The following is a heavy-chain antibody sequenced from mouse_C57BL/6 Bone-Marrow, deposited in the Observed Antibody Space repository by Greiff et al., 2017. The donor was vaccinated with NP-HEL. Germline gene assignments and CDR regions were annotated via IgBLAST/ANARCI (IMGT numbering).Heavy chain of an antibody. J-gene: IGHJ1*03. Sequence: EVKLVESGAELVRPGASVKLSCTASGFNIKDDYMHWVKQRPEQGLEWIGWIDPENGDTEYASKFQGKATITADTSSNTAYLQLSSLTSEDTAVYYCTTGSYYYGSSYDWYFDVWGTGTTVTVSS. CDR2: IDPENGDT. V-gene: IGHV14-4*01. D-gene: IGHD1-1*01. CDR3: TTGSYYYGSSYDWYFDV. CDR1: GFNIKDDY.